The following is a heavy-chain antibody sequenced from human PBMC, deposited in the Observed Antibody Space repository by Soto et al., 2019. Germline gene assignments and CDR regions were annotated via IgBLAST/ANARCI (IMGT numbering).Heavy chain of an antibody. D-gene: IGHD3-9*01. CDR3: ARESFYDILTGYYLDY. J-gene: IGHJ4*02. CDR2: IYYSGST. CDR1: GGSISSGGYY. V-gene: IGHV4-31*03. Sequence: SETLSLTCTVSGGSISSGGYYWSWIRQHPGKGLEWIGSIYYSGSTYYNPSLKSRVTISVDTSKNQFSLKLSSVTAADTAVYYCARESFYDILTGYYLDYWGQGTLVTVSS.